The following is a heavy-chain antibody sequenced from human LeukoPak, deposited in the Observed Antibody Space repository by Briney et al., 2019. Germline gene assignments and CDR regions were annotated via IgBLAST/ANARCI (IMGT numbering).Heavy chain of an antibody. V-gene: IGHV3-9*01. D-gene: IGHD3-22*01. Sequence: GRSLRLSCAASGFTFDDYAMHWVRQAPGKGLEWVSGISWNSGSIGYADSVKGRFTISRDNAKNSLYLQMNSLRAEDAVLYYCANSHYDSSGYYYTEYFQHWGQGTLVTVSS. CDR1: GFTFDDYA. CDR3: ANSHYDSSGYYYTEYFQH. CDR2: ISWNSGSI. J-gene: IGHJ1*01.